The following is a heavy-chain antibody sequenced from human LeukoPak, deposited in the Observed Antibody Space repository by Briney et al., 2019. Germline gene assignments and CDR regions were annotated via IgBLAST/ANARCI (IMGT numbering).Heavy chain of an antibody. CDR3: ARSKEATGPFYYYYYMDV. Sequence: GGSLRLSCAASGFTVSSNYMSWVRQAPGKGLEWVSVIYSGGSTYYADSVKGRFTISRDDSKNTLYLQMNSLRAEDTAVYYCARSKEATGPFYYYYYMDVWGKGTTVTVSS. D-gene: IGHD3-3*02. CDR2: IYSGGST. CDR1: GFTVSSNY. J-gene: IGHJ6*03. V-gene: IGHV3-53*01.